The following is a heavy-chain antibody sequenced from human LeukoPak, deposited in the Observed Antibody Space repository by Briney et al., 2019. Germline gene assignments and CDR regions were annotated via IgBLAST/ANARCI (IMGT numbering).Heavy chain of an antibody. CDR2: ITTGSTYI. CDR3: ARHRTASDY. Sequence: PGGSLRLSCSASAFTFSDYTMIWVRQAPGKGLEWVSCITTGSTYIYYADSVKGRFTISRDNAKNSLYLRMTSLRAEDTAVYYCARHRTASDYWAREPWSPSP. V-gene: IGHV3-21*01. CDR1: AFTFSDYT. D-gene: IGHD3-16*02. J-gene: IGHJ4*02.